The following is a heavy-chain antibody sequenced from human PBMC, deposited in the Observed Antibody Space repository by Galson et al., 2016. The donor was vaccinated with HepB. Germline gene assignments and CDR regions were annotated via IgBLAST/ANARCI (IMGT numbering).Heavy chain of an antibody. V-gene: IGHV3-30*18. CDR2: ISYDGSYK. CDR1: GFISQSYA. CDR3: AKDRLAWRGSSGWTFDY. J-gene: IGHJ4*02. D-gene: IGHD6-19*01. Sequence: LRLSCAASGFISQSYAMHWVRQTPGKGLDWVAVISYDGSYKDYADSVQGRFTISRDNSKNTLDLQMDSLRAEDTAVYYCAKDRLAWRGSSGWTFDYWGQGTLVTVSS.